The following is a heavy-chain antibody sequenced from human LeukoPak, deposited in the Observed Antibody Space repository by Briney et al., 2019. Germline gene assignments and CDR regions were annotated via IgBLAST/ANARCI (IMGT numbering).Heavy chain of an antibody. CDR2: IFYTGSI. V-gene: IGHV4-61*05. CDR3: ARSYSASYDSPAGWFDP. CDR1: GGSISSSSYY. J-gene: IGHJ5*02. Sequence: SETLSLTRTVSGGSISSSSYYWSWIRQPPGKGLEWIGYIFYTGSINYNPSLRGRVTISVDTSKSQFSLRLSSVTAADTAVYYCARSYSASYDSPAGWFDPWGQGTLVTVSS. D-gene: IGHD3-9*01.